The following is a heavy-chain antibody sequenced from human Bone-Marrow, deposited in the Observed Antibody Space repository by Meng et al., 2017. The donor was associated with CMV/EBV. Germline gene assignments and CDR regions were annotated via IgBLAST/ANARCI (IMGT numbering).Heavy chain of an antibody. D-gene: IGHD3-3*01. CDR1: GYTFTSYY. J-gene: IGHJ6*02. CDR3: ARDAPDSPYYDFWSGWYYGMDV. Sequence: ASVKVSCKASGYTFTSYYMHWVRQAPGQGLEWMGWINPNSGGTNYAQKFQGRVTMTRDTSISTAYMELRRLRSDDTAVYYCARDAPDSPYYDFWSGWYYGMDVWGQGTTVTVSS. V-gene: IGHV1-2*02. CDR2: INPNSGGT.